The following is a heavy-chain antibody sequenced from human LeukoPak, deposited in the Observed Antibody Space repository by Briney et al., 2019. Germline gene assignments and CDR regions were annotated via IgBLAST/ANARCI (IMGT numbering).Heavy chain of an antibody. J-gene: IGHJ6*02. CDR2: IQFDGSNK. D-gene: IGHD5-12*01. V-gene: IGHV3-30*02. Sequence: GGSLRLSCAASGFTFSTHGMHWVRQAPGKGLEWVAFIQFDGSNKYFLESVKGRFTISRDNSMTTVYLQMSSLRAEDTAVYYCAKPDYSGYGLHYGMDVRGQGTTVTVSS. CDR1: GFTFSTHG. CDR3: AKPDYSGYGLHYGMDV.